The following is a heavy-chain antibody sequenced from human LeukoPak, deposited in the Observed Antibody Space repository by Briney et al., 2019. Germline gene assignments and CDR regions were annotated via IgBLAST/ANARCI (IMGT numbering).Heavy chain of an antibody. D-gene: IGHD6-19*01. J-gene: IGHJ4*02. CDR2: ISGSGGST. CDR3: ARWYSSGWYSDY. Sequence: GGSLRLSCAASGFTFSSYAMSWVRQAPGKGLEWVSAISGSGGSTYYADSVRGRFTISRDNAKNTVYLQMNSLRAEDTAVYYCARWYSSGWYSDYWGQGTLVTVSS. CDR1: GFTFSSYA. V-gene: IGHV3-23*01.